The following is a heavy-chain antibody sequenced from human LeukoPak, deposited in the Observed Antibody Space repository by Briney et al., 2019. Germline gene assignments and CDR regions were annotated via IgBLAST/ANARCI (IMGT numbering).Heavy chain of an antibody. D-gene: IGHD6-13*01. CDR2: IYDSGST. CDR3: ARALAAADGNDY. Sequence: SETLSLTCTVSGASIRSGDYYWSWIRQPPGKGLEWIGYIYDSGSTYYNPSLKSRITISVDTSENRFSLKLSSVTATDTAVYYCARALAAADGNDYWGQGTLVTVSS. CDR1: GASIRSGDYY. V-gene: IGHV4-30-4*01. J-gene: IGHJ4*02.